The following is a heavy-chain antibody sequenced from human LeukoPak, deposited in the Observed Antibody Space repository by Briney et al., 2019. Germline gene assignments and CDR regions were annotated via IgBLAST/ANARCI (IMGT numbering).Heavy chain of an antibody. J-gene: IGHJ2*01. D-gene: IGHD3-10*01. CDR2: IYYSGTT. CDR1: GGSISSSSYY. Sequence: SETLSLTCTVSGGSISSSSYYWGWIRQPPGKGLEWIGIIYYSGTTYYNPSLKSRVTISVDTSKNQFSLKLSSVTAADTAVYYCAREVVRGVISFWYFDLWGRGTLVTVSS. V-gene: IGHV4-39*07. CDR3: AREVVRGVISFWYFDL.